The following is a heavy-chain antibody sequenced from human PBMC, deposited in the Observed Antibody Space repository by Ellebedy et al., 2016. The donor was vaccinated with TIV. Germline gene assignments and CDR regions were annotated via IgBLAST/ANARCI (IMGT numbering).Heavy chain of an antibody. D-gene: IGHD5-24*01. CDR3: ARGITREGQDY. J-gene: IGHJ4*02. CDR1: GGTFSSYA. CDR2: IIPILGIA. Sequence: AASVKVSCKASGGTFSSYAISWVRQAPGQGLEWMGRIIPILGIANYAQKFQGRVTITADKSTSTAYMELSSLRSEDTAVYYCARGITREGQDYWGQGTLVTVSS. V-gene: IGHV1-69*04.